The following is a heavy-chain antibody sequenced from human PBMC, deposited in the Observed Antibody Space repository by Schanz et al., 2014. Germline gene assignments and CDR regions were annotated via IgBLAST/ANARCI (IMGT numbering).Heavy chain of an antibody. CDR2: IYHSGSP. Sequence: QVQLQESGPGLVKPSETLSLTCTVSGASISFYDWNWIRQSPGKGLEWIGYIYHSGSPIYNPSLQSRVTISKDKPKNQFARKRESVTAADTAMYFCARQGDVYRLDYWGQGTLVTVTS. D-gene: IGHD1-26*01. V-gene: IGHV4-59*08. CDR3: ARQGDVYRLDY. J-gene: IGHJ4*02. CDR1: GASISFYD.